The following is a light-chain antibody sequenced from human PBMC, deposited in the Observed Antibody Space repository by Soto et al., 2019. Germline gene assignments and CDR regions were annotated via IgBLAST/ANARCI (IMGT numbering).Light chain of an antibody. CDR3: SSYAGTHIV. V-gene: IGLV2-8*01. CDR1: SSDVGVYNS. Sequence: QSVLKQPPSASGSPLEAVTISCTGTSSDVGVYNSVSWYQQHPAQAPKLMIYDVSKRPSGVPDRFSGSKSGNTASLTVSGLQAEDEADYYCSSYAGTHIVFGTGTKVTVL. CDR2: DVS. J-gene: IGLJ1*01.